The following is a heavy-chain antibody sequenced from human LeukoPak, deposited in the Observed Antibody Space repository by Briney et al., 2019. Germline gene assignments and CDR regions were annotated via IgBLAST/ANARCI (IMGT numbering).Heavy chain of an antibody. J-gene: IGHJ4*02. Sequence: ASVKVSCKASGYTFTGYYMHWVRQAPGQGLEWMGRINPNSGGTYHAQKFQGRVTMTRDMSISTAYMELSSLKSDDTAVYYCARYGEVGATVDYWGQGTLVTVSS. CDR3: ARYGEVGATVDY. CDR2: INPNSGGT. CDR1: GYTFTGYY. D-gene: IGHD1-26*01. V-gene: IGHV1-2*06.